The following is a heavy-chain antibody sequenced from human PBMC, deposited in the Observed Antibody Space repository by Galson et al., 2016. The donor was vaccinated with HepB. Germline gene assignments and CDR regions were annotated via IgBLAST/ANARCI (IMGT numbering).Heavy chain of an antibody. D-gene: IGHD2-2*01. CDR1: GGSISSGDYY. CDR3: ARDPYQGYFDQ. V-gene: IGHV4-30-4*01. J-gene: IGHJ4*02. Sequence: TLSLTCTVSGGSISSGDYYWSWIRQPPGKGLEWIGYMYDSGSTYYNPSLKSRVTISRGTSKNQFSLKLRDVTAADTAVYYCARDPYQGYFDQWGQGTLATVSS. CDR2: MYDSGST.